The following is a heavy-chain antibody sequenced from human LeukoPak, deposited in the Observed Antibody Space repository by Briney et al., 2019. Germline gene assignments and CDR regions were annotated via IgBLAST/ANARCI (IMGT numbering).Heavy chain of an antibody. CDR3: AREVGSGGYYNY. CDR2: IYYTGST. D-gene: IGHD3-22*01. CDR1: GGSISSFY. J-gene: IGHJ4*02. Sequence: PSETLSLTCTVSGGSISSFYWSWIRQPPGKGLEWIGYIYYTGSTNYNPSLKSRVTIPVDTSKNQFSLKLSSVTAADTAVYYCAREVGSGGYYNYWGQGTLVTVAS. V-gene: IGHV4-59*12.